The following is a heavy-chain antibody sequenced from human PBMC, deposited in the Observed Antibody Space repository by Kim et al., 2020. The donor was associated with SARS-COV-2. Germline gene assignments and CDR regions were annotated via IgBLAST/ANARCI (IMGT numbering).Heavy chain of an antibody. J-gene: IGHJ5*02. D-gene: IGHD2-2*01. CDR2: INHSGST. Sequence: SETLSLTCAVYGGSFSGYYWSWIRQPPGKGLEWIGEINHSGSTNYNPSLKSRVTISVDTSKNQFSLKLSSVTAADTAVYYCARVRSPVLGYCSSTSCYAGVNWFDPWGQGTLVTVSS. CDR3: ARVRSPVLGYCSSTSCYAGVNWFDP. CDR1: GGSFSGYY. V-gene: IGHV4-34*01.